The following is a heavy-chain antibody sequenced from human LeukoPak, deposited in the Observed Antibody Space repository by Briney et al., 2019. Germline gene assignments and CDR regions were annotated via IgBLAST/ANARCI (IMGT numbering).Heavy chain of an antibody. CDR2: IHYTGST. Sequence: PSETLSLTCSVSGGSVRDSSYYWGWIRQPPGKGLEWIGSIHYTGSTDYNPSLKSRVTISVDTSKNQFSLKLSSVTAADTAVYYCARQRLGYCSSTSCRRTNYYYYYMDVWGKGTAVTVSS. CDR1: GGSVRDSSYY. V-gene: IGHV4-39*01. CDR3: ARQRLGYCSSTSCRRTNYYYYYMDV. D-gene: IGHD2-2*01. J-gene: IGHJ6*03.